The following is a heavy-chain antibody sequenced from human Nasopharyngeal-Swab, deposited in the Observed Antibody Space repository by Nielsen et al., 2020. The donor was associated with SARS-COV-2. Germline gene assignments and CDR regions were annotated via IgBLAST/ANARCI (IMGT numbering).Heavy chain of an antibody. V-gene: IGHV7-4-1*02. CDR1: GYSFSNYA. CDR2: INTNTGIP. J-gene: IGHJ3*01. CDR3: AREVGDAFDV. Sequence: ASVKVSCKTSGYSFSNYAINWVRQAPGQGFEWMGWINTNTGIPTYVQGFTGRFVFSLDTAVSTAFLQTNSLKSEDTGLYYCAREVGDAFDVWGQGTMVTVSS.